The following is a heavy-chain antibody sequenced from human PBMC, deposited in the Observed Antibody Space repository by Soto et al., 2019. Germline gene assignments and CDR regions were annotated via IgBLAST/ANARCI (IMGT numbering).Heavy chain of an antibody. V-gene: IGHV1-24*01. CDR1: GYTLTELS. CDR2: FDPEDGET. D-gene: IGHD5-12*01. Sequence: ASVKVSCKVSGYTLTELSMHWVRQAPGKGLEWMGGFDPEDGETIYAQKFQGRVTMTEDTSTDTAYMELSSLRSEDTAVYYCATVGLRQYYFDYWGQGTLVTVSS. J-gene: IGHJ4*02. CDR3: ATVGLRQYYFDY.